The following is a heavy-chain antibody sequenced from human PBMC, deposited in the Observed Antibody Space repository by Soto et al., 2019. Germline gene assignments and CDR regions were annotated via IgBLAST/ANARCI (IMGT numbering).Heavy chain of an antibody. CDR3: ARAPGYSYGYT. Sequence: GGSLRLSCAASGFTFSSYSMNWVRQAPGKGLEWVSYISSSSSTIYYADSVKGRFTISRDNAKNSLYLQMNSLRAEDTAVYYCARAPGYSYGYTWGQGTLVTVSS. V-gene: IGHV3-48*01. D-gene: IGHD5-18*01. J-gene: IGHJ5*02. CDR2: ISSSSSTI. CDR1: GFTFSSYS.